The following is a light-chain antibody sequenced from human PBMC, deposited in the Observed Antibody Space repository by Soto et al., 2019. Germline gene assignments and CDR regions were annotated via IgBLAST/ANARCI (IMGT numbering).Light chain of an antibody. V-gene: IGKV3-11*01. CDR1: QSVSSS. CDR2: DAS. CDR3: QQRSSLGRT. J-gene: IGKJ1*01. Sequence: EIVLTQSPATRSLSPGERATLSCRASQSVSSSLAWYQQKPGQAPRLLIYDASTRATGIPARFSGSGSGTDFTLTISSLEPEDFAVYHCQQRSSLGRTFGRGTKVEIK.